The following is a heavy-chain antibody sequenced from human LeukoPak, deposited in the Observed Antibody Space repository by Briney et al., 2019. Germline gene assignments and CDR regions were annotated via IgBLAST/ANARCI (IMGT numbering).Heavy chain of an antibody. J-gene: IGHJ6*04. D-gene: IGHD3-10*02. V-gene: IGHV3-30*02. CDR2: IRYDGGEN. CDR1: GFTFNRRG. Sequence: GGSLRLSCAASGFTFNRRGMHWVRQAPGKGLEWVAFIRYDGGENFYADSVKGRFTISRDNAKNSLYLQMNSLRAEDTAVYYCAELGITMIGGVWGKGTTVTISS. CDR3: AELGITMIGGV.